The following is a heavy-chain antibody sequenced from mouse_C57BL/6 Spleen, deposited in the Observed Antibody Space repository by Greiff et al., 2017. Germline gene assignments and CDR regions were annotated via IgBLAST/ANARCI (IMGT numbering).Heavy chain of an antibody. J-gene: IGHJ1*03. V-gene: IGHV1-26*01. Sequence: EVQLQQSGPELVKPGASVKISCKASGYTFTDYYMNWVKQSHGKSLEWIGDINPNNGGTSYNQKFKGKATLTVDKSSSTAYMELRSLTSEDSAVYYCAREGNYDYEYFDVWGTGTTVTVSS. CDR3: AREGNYDYEYFDV. D-gene: IGHD2-4*01. CDR1: GYTFTDYY. CDR2: INPNNGGT.